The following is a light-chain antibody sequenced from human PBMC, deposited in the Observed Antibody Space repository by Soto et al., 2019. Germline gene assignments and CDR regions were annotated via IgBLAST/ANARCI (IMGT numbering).Light chain of an antibody. V-gene: IGKV1-39*01. CDR3: QQSYTTSIT. Sequence: DIQFTQSPPSLSASVGDRVTITYRVSQGISTYLNWYQQKPGKAPKLLIYGASTLQGGVPSRFSGSGSGTDFTLTISSLQPEDFATYYCQQSYTTSITFGQGTRLEIK. J-gene: IGKJ5*01. CDR1: QGISTY. CDR2: GAS.